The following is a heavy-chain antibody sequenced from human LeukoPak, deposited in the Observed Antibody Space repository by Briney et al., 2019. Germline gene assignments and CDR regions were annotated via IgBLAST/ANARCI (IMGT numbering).Heavy chain of an antibody. V-gene: IGHV3-21*01. Sequence: GGSLRLSXAASGFTFSSYSMNWVRQAPGKGLEWVSSISSSSSYIYYADSVKGRFTISRDNAKNSLYLQMNSLRAEDTAVYYCARGPRPGLDYWGQGTLVTVSS. CDR3: ARGPRPGLDY. J-gene: IGHJ4*02. D-gene: IGHD2-2*01. CDR1: GFTFSSYS. CDR2: ISSSSSYI.